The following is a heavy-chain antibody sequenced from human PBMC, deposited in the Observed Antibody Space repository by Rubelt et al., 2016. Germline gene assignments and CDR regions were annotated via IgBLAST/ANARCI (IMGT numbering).Heavy chain of an antibody. CDR1: GYSISSGYY. D-gene: IGHD3-10*01. Sequence: QVQLQESGPGLVKPSETLSLTCTVSGYSISSGYYWGWIRQPPGKGLEWIGSIYHSGSTYYNPSLKSRGTISVDTSKNQFSLKLSSVTAADTAVYYCARDRGSLKYYMDGWGEGTTVTVSS. CDR2: IYHSGST. CDR3: ARDRGSLKYYMDG. V-gene: IGHV4-38-2*02. J-gene: IGHJ6*03.